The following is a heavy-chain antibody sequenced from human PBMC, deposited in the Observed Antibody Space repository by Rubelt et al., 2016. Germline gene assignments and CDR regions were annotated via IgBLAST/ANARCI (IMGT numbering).Heavy chain of an antibody. Sequence: QLQLQESGPGLVKPSETLSLTCTVSGGSISSSSYYWSWIRQPPGKGLEWIGYIYYTESTNYNPSLQGRVTISVDTSKNQCSRKLNSVTSAATAVYYCARRVYADYYYYYLDVWGEGTTVTVSS. D-gene: IGHD3-16*01. J-gene: IGHJ6*03. CDR2: IYYTEST. CDR1: GGSISSSSYY. V-gene: IGHV4-61*05. CDR3: ARRVYADYYYYYLDV.